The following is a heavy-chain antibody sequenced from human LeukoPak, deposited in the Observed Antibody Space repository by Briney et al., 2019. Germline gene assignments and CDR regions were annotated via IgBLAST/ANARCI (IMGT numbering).Heavy chain of an antibody. D-gene: IGHD2/OR15-2a*01. CDR1: GFTFSSYA. J-gene: IGHJ6*02. CDR2: ISGSGRST. V-gene: IGHV3-23*01. Sequence: GRSLRLSCAASGFTFSSYAMNWVRRAPGKGPEWVSTISGSGRSTYYADSVNGRFTISRDNSENTLYLQMNSLRAEDTAVYYCAKYVSAKGPPYALDVWGQGTTVTVSS. CDR3: AKYVSAKGPPYALDV.